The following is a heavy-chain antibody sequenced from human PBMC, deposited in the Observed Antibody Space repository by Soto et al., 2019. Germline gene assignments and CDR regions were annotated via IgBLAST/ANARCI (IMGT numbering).Heavy chain of an antibody. D-gene: IGHD4-17*01. CDR1: GGSISSSNW. J-gene: IGHJ6*02. CDR2: IYHSGST. CDR3: ARGQLRRYYSYGMDV. V-gene: IGHV4-4*02. Sequence: SETLSLTCAVSGGSISSSNWWSWVRQPPGKGLEWIGEIYHSGSTNYNPSLKSRVTISVDKSKNQFSLKLSSVTAADTAVYYCARGQLRRYYSYGMDVWGQGTTVTVSS.